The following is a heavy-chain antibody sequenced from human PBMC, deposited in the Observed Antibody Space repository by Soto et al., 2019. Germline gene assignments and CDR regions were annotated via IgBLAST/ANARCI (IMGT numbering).Heavy chain of an antibody. CDR2: ISSTSAYT. V-gene: IGHV3-11*05. J-gene: IGHJ4*02. CDR3: ARDPSRRSPPDY. CDR1: GFDFSDYY. Sequence: QVQVVESGGGLVQPGGSVRLSCVAAGFDFSDYYMTWFRQAPGKAPEWVSSISSTSAYTKYADSVKGRFTISRDNAKNSVYLQMDSLRGEDTAVYYCARDPSRRSPPDYWGQGTLVTVSS.